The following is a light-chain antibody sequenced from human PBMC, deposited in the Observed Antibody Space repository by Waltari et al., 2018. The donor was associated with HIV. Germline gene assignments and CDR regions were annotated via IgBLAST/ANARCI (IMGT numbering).Light chain of an antibody. V-gene: IGLV2-8*01. Sequence: QSALTQPPSASGSPGQSVTISCTGTSSDVGGYNYVSWYQQHPGKAPKRMIYGVNKRPSGVPDRFSDSKSGNTASLTVSGLQAEDEAEYYCSSYAGSNNVVFGGGTKLTVL. CDR1: SSDVGGYNY. CDR3: SSYAGSNNVV. CDR2: GVN. J-gene: IGLJ2*01.